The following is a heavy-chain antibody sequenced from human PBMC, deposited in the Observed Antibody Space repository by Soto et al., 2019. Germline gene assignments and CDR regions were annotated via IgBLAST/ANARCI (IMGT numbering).Heavy chain of an antibody. CDR3: ARVGYYYDSSGYYLSFDY. J-gene: IGHJ4*02. CDR1: GYTFTRYD. CDR2: MNPNSGNT. D-gene: IGHD3-22*01. Sequence: ASVKVSCKASGYTFTRYDINCVRQATGQGLEWMGWMNPNSGNTGYAQKFQGRVTMTRNTSISTAYMELSSLRSEDTAVYYCARVGYYYDSSGYYLSFDYWGQGTLVTVSS. V-gene: IGHV1-8*01.